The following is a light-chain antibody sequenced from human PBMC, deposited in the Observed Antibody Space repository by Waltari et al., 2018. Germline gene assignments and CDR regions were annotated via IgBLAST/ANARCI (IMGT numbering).Light chain of an antibody. CDR1: GGSIASDY. CDR3: QSSDNNTVF. J-gene: IGLJ2*01. V-gene: IGLV6-57*04. Sequence: FLLTQPHSVSESPGKTITISCTRSGGSIASDYVQWYQQRPGSAPTTVIFENFQRPPGVPHRFSGSIESSSNSASLIISGLKTEDEADYYCQSSDNNTVFFGGGTRLTVL. CDR2: ENF.